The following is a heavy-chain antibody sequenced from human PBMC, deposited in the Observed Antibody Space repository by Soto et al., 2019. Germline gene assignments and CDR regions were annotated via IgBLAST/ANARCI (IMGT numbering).Heavy chain of an antibody. CDR2: ISGDGGST. CDR3: AKDGGCPAYYYYYYGMDV. Sequence: GGSLRLSCAASGFTFDDYAMHWVRQAPGKGLEWVSLISGDGGSTYYADSVKGRFTISRDNSKNSLYLQMNSLRTEDTALYYCAKDGGCPAYYYYYYGMDVWGQGTTVTVSS. V-gene: IGHV3-43*02. D-gene: IGHD1-26*01. CDR1: GFTFDDYA. J-gene: IGHJ6*02.